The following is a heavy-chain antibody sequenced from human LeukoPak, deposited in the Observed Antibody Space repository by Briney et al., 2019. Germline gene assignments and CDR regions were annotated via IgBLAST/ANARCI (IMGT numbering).Heavy chain of an antibody. V-gene: IGHV3-72*01. CDR3: ASSPAGRYTFEY. CDR1: GFTFSDRY. J-gene: IGHJ4*02. CDR2: SGNKANSYTT. D-gene: IGHD1-26*01. Sequence: GGSLRLSCAASGFTFSDRYMDWVRQAPGKGLEWVGRSGNKANSYTTEYAASVKGRFTVSRDDSNNSLYLQMNSLKTEDTAVYYCASSPAGRYTFEYWGQGTLVTVSS.